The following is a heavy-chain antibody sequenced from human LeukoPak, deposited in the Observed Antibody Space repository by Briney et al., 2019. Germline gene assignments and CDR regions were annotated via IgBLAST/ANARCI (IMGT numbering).Heavy chain of an antibody. V-gene: IGHV1-18*01. CDR1: GYTFTKYA. CDR2: ISAYNGNT. Sequence: ASVKVSCKVSGYTFTKYAMNWVRQAPGQGLEWMGWISAYNGNTNYAQKLQGRVTMTTDTSTSTAYMELRSLRSDDTAVYYCARVDYGLDGDYWGQGTLVTVSS. J-gene: IGHJ4*02. CDR3: ARVDYGLDGDY. D-gene: IGHD4-17*01.